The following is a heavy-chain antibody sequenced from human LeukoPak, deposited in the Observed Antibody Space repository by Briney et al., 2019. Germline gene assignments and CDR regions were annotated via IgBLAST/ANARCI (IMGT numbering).Heavy chain of an antibody. J-gene: IGHJ5*02. D-gene: IGHD2-2*01. CDR3: ARDKGGIIVVVPAAGFDP. CDR2: IYYSGST. V-gene: IGHV4-39*07. Sequence: SETLSLTCTVSGGSISSYYWGWIRQPPGKGLEWIGSIYYSGSTYYNPSLKSRVTISVDTSKNQFSLKLSSVTAADTAVYYCARDKGGIIVVVPAAGFDPWGQGTLVTVSS. CDR1: GGSISSYY.